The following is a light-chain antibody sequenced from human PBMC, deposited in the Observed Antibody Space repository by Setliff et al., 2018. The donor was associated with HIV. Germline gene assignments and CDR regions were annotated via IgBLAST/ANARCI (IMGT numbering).Light chain of an antibody. V-gene: IGLV2-14*01. CDR1: SRDIGGYTY. CDR3: SSYTNISTYI. Sequence: QSVLTQPASVSGSPGQSITISCTGTSRDIGGYTYVSWYQQHPGKAPKLIIFEVSHRPSGVSNRLSGSKSGNTASLIISGLQAEDEADYYCSSYTNISTYIFGSGTKVTV. J-gene: IGLJ1*01. CDR2: EVS.